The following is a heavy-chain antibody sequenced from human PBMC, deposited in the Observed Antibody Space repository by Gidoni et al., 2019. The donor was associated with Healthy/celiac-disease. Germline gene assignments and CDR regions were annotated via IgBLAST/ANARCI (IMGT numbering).Heavy chain of an antibody. CDR1: GGSISSGGYY. J-gene: IGHJ3*02. CDR2: IYYSGST. CDR3: ARDLDSGYAWSAFDI. D-gene: IGHD5-12*01. V-gene: IGHV4-31*03. Sequence: QVQLQESGPGLVKPSQTMSLTCTVSGGSISSGGYYWSWIRQHPGKGLEWIGYIYYSGSTYYIPSLKSRVTISVDTSKNQFSLKLSSVTAADTAVYYCARDLDSGYAWSAFDIWGQGTMVTVSS.